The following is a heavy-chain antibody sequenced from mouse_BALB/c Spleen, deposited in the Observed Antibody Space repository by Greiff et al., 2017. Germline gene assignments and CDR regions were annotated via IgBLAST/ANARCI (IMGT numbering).Heavy chain of an antibody. V-gene: IGHV5-6-5*01. CDR3: ARGGTMITVYAMDY. Sequence: EVMLVESGGGLVKPGGSLKLSCAASGFTFSSYAMSWVRQTPEKRLEWVASISSGGSTYYPDSVKGRFTISRDNARNILYLQMSSLRSEDTAMYYCARGGTMITVYAMDYWGQGTSVTVSS. CDR1: GFTFSSYA. CDR2: ISSGGST. J-gene: IGHJ4*01. D-gene: IGHD2-4*01.